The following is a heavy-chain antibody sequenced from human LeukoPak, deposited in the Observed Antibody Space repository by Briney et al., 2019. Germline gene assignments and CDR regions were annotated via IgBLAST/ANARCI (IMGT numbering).Heavy chain of an antibody. CDR1: GFTFGSYS. Sequence: SGGSLRLSCAPAGFTFGSYSMHWVRQAPGKWLESVAVISYDGNNKYCAGSVKGRFTISRDPSKNTLYMQMNSLRAEDTAMYYCVKDRCSTCHYFDCWGQGTLVTVSS. V-gene: IGHV3-30-3*01. CDR3: VKDRCSTCHYFDC. D-gene: IGHD6-13*01. J-gene: IGHJ4*02. CDR2: ISYDGNNK.